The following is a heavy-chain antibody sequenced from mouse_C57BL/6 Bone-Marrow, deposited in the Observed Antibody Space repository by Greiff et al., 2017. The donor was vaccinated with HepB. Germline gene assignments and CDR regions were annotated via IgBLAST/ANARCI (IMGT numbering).Heavy chain of an antibody. CDR2: IDPANGNT. J-gene: IGHJ1*03. V-gene: IGHV14-3*01. D-gene: IGHD1-1*01. CDR1: GFNIKNTY. CDR3: ARNYGSSSSYWYFDV. Sequence: VQLKESVAELVRPGASVKLSCTASGFNIKNTYMRWVKQRPEQGLEWIGRIDPANGNTKYAPKFQGKATITADTSSNTAYLQLSSLTSEDTAIYYCARNYGSSSSYWYFDVWGTGTTVTVSS.